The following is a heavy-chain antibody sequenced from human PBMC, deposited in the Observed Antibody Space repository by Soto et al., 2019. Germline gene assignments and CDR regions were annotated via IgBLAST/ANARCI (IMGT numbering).Heavy chain of an antibody. CDR1: GGSISSYY. V-gene: IGHV4-59*01. Sequence: PSETLSLTCTVSGGSISSYYWSWIRQPPGKGLEWIGYIYYSGSTNYNPSLKSRVTISVDTSKNQFSLKLSSVTAADTAVYYCARDSPVAGYYYYYYYGMDVWGQGTTVTVSS. D-gene: IGHD6-19*01. CDR3: ARDSPVAGYYYYYYYGMDV. J-gene: IGHJ6*02. CDR2: IYYSGST.